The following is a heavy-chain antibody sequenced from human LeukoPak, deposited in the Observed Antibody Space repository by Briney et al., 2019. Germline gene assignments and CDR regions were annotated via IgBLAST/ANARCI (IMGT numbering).Heavy chain of an antibody. CDR1: GDSISTYY. CDR2: IYHSGST. Sequence: SEALSLTCTVSGDSISTYYWSWLRQSPGKGLEWIGYIYHSGSTKYNPSLKSRVTISVDTSKKQFSLKLSSVTAADTAVYYCARDGYGGVDYWGQGTLVTVSS. CDR3: ARDGYGGVDY. V-gene: IGHV4-59*01. D-gene: IGHD3-10*01. J-gene: IGHJ4*02.